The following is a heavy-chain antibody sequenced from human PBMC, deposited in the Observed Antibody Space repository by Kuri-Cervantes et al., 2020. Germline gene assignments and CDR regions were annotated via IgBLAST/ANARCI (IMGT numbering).Heavy chain of an antibody. CDR3: ARGGRKYCSSTSCYLQDWFDP. V-gene: IGHV4-61*01. CDR1: GYSISSGYY. CDR2: IYYSGST. D-gene: IGHD2-2*01. Sequence: SETLSLTCAVSGYSISSGYYWSWIRQPPGKGLEWIGYIYYSGSTNYNPSLKSRVTISVDTSKNQFSLKLSSVTAADTAVYYCARGGRKYCSSTSCYLQDWFDPWGQGTLVTVSS. J-gene: IGHJ5*02.